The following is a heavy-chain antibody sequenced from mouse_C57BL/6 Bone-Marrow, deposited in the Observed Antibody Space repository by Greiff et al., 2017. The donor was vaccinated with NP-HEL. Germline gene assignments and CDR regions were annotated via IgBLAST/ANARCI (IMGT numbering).Heavy chain of an antibody. J-gene: IGHJ1*03. V-gene: IGHV14-4*01. D-gene: IGHD1-1*01. CDR3: TTEGTVVATDFDV. Sequence: EVQLQQSGAELVRPGASVKLSCTASGFNIKDDYMHWVKQRPEHGLEWIGWIDPENGDTEDASKFQGKATITADTSSNTAYLQLSSLTSEDTAVYYCTTEGTVVATDFDVWGTGTTVTVSS. CDR2: IDPENGDT. CDR1: GFNIKDDY.